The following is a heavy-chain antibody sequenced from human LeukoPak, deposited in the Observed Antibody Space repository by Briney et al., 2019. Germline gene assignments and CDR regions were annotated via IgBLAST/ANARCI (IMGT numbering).Heavy chain of an antibody. Sequence: GESLKISCKGSGYRFTDHWIAWVRQMPGKGLECMGIINPVDSETRYSPSFQGQVTISVDKSITTASLQWSSLRASDTAMYYCARQGSSTTSWQTIDYWGQGTLVSVSA. J-gene: IGHJ4*02. V-gene: IGHV5-51*01. CDR2: INPVDSET. CDR3: ARQGSSTTSWQTIDY. D-gene: IGHD2-2*01. CDR1: GYRFTDHW.